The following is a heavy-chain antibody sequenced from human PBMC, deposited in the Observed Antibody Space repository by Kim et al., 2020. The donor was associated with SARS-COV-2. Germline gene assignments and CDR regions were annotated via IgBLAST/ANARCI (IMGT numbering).Heavy chain of an antibody. CDR3: ASTLKPTTYYYDSSGYGYFDY. V-gene: IGHV4-34*01. Sequence: SETLSLTCAVYGGSFSGYYWSWIRQPPGKGLEWIGEINHSGSTNYNPSLKSRVTISVDTSKNQFSLKVSSVTAADTAVYYCASTLKPTTYYYDSSGYGYFDYWGQGTLVTVSS. CDR2: INHSGST. D-gene: IGHD3-22*01. J-gene: IGHJ4*02. CDR1: GGSFSGYY.